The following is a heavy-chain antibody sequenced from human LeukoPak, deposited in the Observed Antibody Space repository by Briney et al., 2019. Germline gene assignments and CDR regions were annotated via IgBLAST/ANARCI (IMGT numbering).Heavy chain of an antibody. CDR1: GYTLTGYY. CDR3: ARDSKSTDVDTTMVSPFDI. Sequence: ASVKVSCKASGYTLTGYYMHWVRQAPGQGLEWMGWINPNTGGTNYAQKFQGRVTMTRDTSISTAYMELSRLRSDDTAVHYCARDSKSTDVDTTMVSPFDIWGQGTMVTVPS. D-gene: IGHD5-18*01. J-gene: IGHJ3*02. CDR2: INPNTGGT. V-gene: IGHV1-2*02.